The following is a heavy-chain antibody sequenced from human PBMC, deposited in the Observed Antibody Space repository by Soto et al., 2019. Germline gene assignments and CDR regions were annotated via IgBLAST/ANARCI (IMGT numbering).Heavy chain of an antibody. V-gene: IGHV4-39*01. CDR1: NGSISNPMYY. Sequence: SETLSLTCTVSNGSISNPMYYWGWMRQPPGKGLEWIGNIYHRGNTYYNPSLQGRVTISVDTSKNQFSLKLNSVTVADTAVYFCAGRSSLACVQIFVGKISNYNWFDPWGQGTLVTVSS. D-gene: IGHD1-1*01. CDR2: IYHRGNT. CDR3: AGRSSLACVQIFVGKISNYNWFDP. J-gene: IGHJ5*02.